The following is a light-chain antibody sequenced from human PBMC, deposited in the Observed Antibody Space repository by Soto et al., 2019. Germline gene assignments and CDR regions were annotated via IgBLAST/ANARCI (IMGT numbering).Light chain of an antibody. V-gene: IGLV1-36*01. CDR1: SSNIGNNA. CDR3: AAWDDSLKGLV. J-gene: IGLJ2*01. Sequence: QSVLTQPPSVSEAPRQRVTISCSGGSSNIGNNAVSWYQQLPGKAPKLLIYSDDLLPSGVSDRFSGSKSGTSASLAISGLQSEDEADYYCAAWDDSLKGLVFGGGTKLTVL. CDR2: SDD.